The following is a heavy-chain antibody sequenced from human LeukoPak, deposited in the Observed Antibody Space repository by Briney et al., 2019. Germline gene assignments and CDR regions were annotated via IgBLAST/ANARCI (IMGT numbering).Heavy chain of an antibody. Sequence: GGSLRLSCAASGFTFSSYAMSWVRQDPGKGLEWVSGISGSGGSAYYADSVKGRFTISRDNSKNTLYLQMNSLRAEDTAIYYCAKELWSGASMVRGVGFHFWGQGTLVTVSS. CDR1: GFTFSSYA. CDR2: ISGSGGSA. J-gene: IGHJ4*02. CDR3: AKELWSGASMVRGVGFHF. V-gene: IGHV3-23*01. D-gene: IGHD3-10*01.